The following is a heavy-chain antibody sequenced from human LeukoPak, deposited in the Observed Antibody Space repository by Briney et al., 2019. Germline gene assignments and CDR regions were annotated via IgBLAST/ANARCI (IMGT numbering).Heavy chain of an antibody. V-gene: IGHV1-46*01. D-gene: IGHD6-6*01. Sequence: GASVKVSCKASGYTFTSYYMHWVRQAPGQGLEWMGIINPSGGSTSYAQKFEGRVTMTRDMSTSTVYMELSSLRSEDTVVYCCARDGEYSSSSWLIQIDYWGQGTLVTVSS. CDR2: INPSGGST. J-gene: IGHJ4*02. CDR3: ARDGEYSSSSWLIQIDY. CDR1: GYTFTSYY.